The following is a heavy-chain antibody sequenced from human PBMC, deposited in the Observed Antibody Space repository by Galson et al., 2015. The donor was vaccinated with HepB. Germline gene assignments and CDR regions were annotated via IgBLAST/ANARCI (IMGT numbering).Heavy chain of an antibody. CDR2: ISSSSSYI. CDR1: GFTFSSYS. Sequence: SLRLSCAASGFTFSSYSMNWVRQAPGKGLEWVSSISSSSSYIYYADSVKGRFTISRDNAKNSLYLQMNSLRAEDTAVYYCARDAADIVVVPAAIGIWGQGTMVTVSS. J-gene: IGHJ3*02. V-gene: IGHV3-21*01. D-gene: IGHD2-2*01. CDR3: ARDAADIVVVPAAIGI.